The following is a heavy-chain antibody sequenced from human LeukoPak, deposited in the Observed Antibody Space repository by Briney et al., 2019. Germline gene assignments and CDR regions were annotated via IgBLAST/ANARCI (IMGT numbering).Heavy chain of an antibody. Sequence: GGSLRLSCAASGFTFSSYAMSWVRLAPGKGLEWVSAISGSGGSTYYADSVKGRFTISRDNSKNTLYLQMNSLRTEDTAVYYCAKTWEPKFGFDHWGQGTLVTVSS. CDR2: ISGSGGST. V-gene: IGHV3-23*01. CDR1: GFTFSSYA. D-gene: IGHD1-26*01. J-gene: IGHJ4*02. CDR3: AKTWEPKFGFDH.